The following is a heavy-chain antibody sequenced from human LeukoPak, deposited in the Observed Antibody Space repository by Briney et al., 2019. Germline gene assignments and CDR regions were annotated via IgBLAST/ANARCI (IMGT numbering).Heavy chain of an antibody. V-gene: IGHV4-38-2*01. CDR1: GYCIRSGYY. CDR3: ARRSGYGELSVDY. Sequence: SEPLSLPCAVLGYCIRSGYYWGWIRQPPGKGLEWIGRIYHSGSTYYNPSLKRRVTISVNTSKNQFSLKLSSVTAADTAVYYCARRSGYGELSVDYWGQGTLVTVSS. D-gene: IGHD3-10*01. J-gene: IGHJ4*02. CDR2: IYHSGST.